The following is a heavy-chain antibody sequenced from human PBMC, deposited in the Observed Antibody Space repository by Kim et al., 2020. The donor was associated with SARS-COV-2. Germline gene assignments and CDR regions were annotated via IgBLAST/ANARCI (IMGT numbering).Heavy chain of an antibody. Sequence: AVSVKSRITINPDTSTNQFSPELNAVTPGDTAVYYCARDQIAVAGSFDYWGQGTLVTVSS. V-gene: IGHV6-1*01. CDR3: ARDQIAVAGSFDY. J-gene: IGHJ4*02. D-gene: IGHD6-19*01.